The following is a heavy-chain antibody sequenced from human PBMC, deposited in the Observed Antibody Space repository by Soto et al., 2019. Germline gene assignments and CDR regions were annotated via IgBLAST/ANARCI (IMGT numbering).Heavy chain of an antibody. V-gene: IGHV4-61*01. CDR3: ARDQGDYYGVDV. Sequence: ASETLSLTCTVSGGSVSSGHYYWSWIRQPPGKGLEWIGYIYYSGSAKYNPSLKSRVTISVDTSKNQFSLKLSSVTAADTAVYYCARDQGDYYGVDVWGQGTTVTVSS. CDR1: GGSVSSGHYY. CDR2: IYYSGSA. J-gene: IGHJ6*02.